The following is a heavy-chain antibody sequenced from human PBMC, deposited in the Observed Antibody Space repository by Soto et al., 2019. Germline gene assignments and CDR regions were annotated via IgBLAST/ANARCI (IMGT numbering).Heavy chain of an antibody. CDR2: IYYSGST. CDR3: ARLVNIVATTLYYFDY. J-gene: IGHJ4*02. Sequence: PSETLSLTCTVSGGSISSSSYYWGWIRQPPGKGLEWIGSIYYSGSTYYNPSLKSRVTISVDTSKNQFSLKLSSVTAADTAVYYCARLVNIVATTLYYFDYWGQGTLVTVS. CDR1: GGSISSSSYY. D-gene: IGHD5-12*01. V-gene: IGHV4-39*01.